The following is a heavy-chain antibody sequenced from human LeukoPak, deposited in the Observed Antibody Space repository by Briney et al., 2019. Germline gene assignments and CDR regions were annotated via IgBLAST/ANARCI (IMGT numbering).Heavy chain of an antibody. D-gene: IGHD5-18*01. J-gene: IGHJ4*02. CDR1: GFTFSSYA. CDR2: ISYDGGNK. CDR3: ARDRAVDTAMATFDY. Sequence: GRSLRLSCAASGFTFSSYAMHWVRQAPGKGLEWVAVISYDGGNKYYADSVKGRFTISRDNSKNALYPQMNSLRAEDTAVYYCARDRAVDTAMATFDYWGQGTLVTVSS. V-gene: IGHV3-30*01.